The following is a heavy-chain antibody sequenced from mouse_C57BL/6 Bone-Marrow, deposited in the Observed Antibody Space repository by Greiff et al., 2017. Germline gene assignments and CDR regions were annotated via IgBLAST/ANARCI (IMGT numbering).Heavy chain of an antibody. Sequence: QVQLQQSGAELVRPGTSVKVSCKASGYAFTNYLIEWVKQRPGQGLEWIGVINPGSGGTNYNEKFKGKASLTADKSSSTAYMQLSSLKSEDSAVYFCATVAWFAYWGQGTLVTVSA. CDR3: ATVAWFAY. J-gene: IGHJ3*01. CDR1: GYAFTNYL. V-gene: IGHV1-54*01. CDR2: INPGSGGT.